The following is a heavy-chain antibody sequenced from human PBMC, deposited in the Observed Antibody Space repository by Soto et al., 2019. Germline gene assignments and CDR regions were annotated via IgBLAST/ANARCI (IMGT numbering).Heavy chain of an antibody. D-gene: IGHD3-3*01. CDR3: AYLRFLEWLGIDYYYYGMDV. CDR1: GFTFSSYG. J-gene: IGHJ6*02. Sequence: GGSLRLSCAASGFTFSSYGMHWVRQAPGKGLEWVAVISYDGSNKYYADSVKGRFTISRDNSKNTLYLQMNSLRAEDTAVYYCAYLRFLEWLGIDYYYYGMDVWGQGTTVTVSS. V-gene: IGHV3-30*03. CDR2: ISYDGSNK.